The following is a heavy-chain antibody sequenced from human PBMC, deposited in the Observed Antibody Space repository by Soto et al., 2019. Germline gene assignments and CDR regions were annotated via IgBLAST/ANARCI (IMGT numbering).Heavy chain of an antibody. CDR1: GGSMTSGNSDA. CDR2: ISQTGAT. CDR3: ARAVSPYFGTWFDP. J-gene: IGHJ5*02. Sequence: PSWTLALSCAVSGGSMTSGNSDAWAWIRQPPGRGLEWIGSISQTGATSYNPSLKSRVSVSLDKSKNQFSLRLSSVTAADMAVYYCARAVSPYFGTWFDPWGQGTLVTVSS. V-gene: IGHV4-30-2*01. D-gene: IGHD3-10*01.